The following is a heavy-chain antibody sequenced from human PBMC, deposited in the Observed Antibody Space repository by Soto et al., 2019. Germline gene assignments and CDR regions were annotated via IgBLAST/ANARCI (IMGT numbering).Heavy chain of an antibody. CDR2: IYYSGST. D-gene: IGHD5-12*01. Sequence: PSEPLSLTCTVSGGSISSCSYYWGWIRQPPGKGLEWIGSIYYSGSTYYNPSLKSRVTISVDTSKNQFSLKLSSVTAADTAVYYCARGEMATIDFDYYYGKDVWGHGPTFSVS. CDR1: GGSISSCSYY. CDR3: ARGEMATIDFDYYYGKDV. V-gene: IGHV4-39*01. J-gene: IGHJ6*02.